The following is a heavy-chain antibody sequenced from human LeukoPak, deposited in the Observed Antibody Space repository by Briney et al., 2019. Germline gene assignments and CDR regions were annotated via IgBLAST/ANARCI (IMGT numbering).Heavy chain of an antibody. Sequence: GGSLRLSCAAPGFTFSSYWMHWVRQAPGKGLVWVSRINSDGSSTSYADSVKGRFTISRDSAKNTLYLQMNSLRAEDTAVYYCARGYCSSTSCYYYYYGMDVWGQGTTVTVSS. J-gene: IGHJ6*02. CDR2: INSDGSST. CDR1: GFTFSSYW. D-gene: IGHD2-2*01. V-gene: IGHV3-74*01. CDR3: ARGYCSSTSCYYYYYGMDV.